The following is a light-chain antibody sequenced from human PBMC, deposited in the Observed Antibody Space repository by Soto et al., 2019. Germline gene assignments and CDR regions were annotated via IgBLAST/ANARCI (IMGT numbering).Light chain of an antibody. J-gene: IGLJ2*01. CDR1: SSDVGAYNY. Sequence: QSALTQPASVSGSPGQSITISCTGTSSDVGAYNYVSWYQQYPGNAPKLMIYEVSNRPSGVSNRFSGSKSGNTASLTISGLQAEDEADYYCGTDTGRSTLLFGGGTKLTVL. CDR3: GTDTGRSTLL. CDR2: EVS. V-gene: IGLV2-14*01.